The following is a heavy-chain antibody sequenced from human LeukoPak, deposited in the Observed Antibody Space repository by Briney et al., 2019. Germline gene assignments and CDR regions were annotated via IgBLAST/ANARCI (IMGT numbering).Heavy chain of an antibody. Sequence: GESLKISCKGSGYSFTSYWIGWVRQMPGKGLEGMGIIYPGDSDTRYSPSFRGQVTMSADRSINTAYLHWRSLKASDTAMYYCARHEDPISSWYESWGQGTLVTVSS. J-gene: IGHJ5*02. CDR3: ARHEDPISSWYES. CDR1: GYSFTSYW. D-gene: IGHD6-13*01. V-gene: IGHV5-51*01. CDR2: IYPGDSDT.